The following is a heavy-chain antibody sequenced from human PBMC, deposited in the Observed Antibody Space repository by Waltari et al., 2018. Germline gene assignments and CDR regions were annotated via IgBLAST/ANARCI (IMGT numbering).Heavy chain of an antibody. Sequence: EVQLVESGGGLVQPGGSLRLSCAASGFTFSSYAMHWVRQAPGKGLEYVSAISSNGGSTYYANSVKGRFTISRDNSKNTLYLQMGSLRAEDMAVYYCARGWQYQLLFGGPFDYWGQGTLVTVSS. CDR1: GFTFSSYA. D-gene: IGHD2-2*01. CDR3: ARGWQYQLLFGGPFDY. J-gene: IGHJ4*02. V-gene: IGHV3-64*01. CDR2: ISSNGGST.